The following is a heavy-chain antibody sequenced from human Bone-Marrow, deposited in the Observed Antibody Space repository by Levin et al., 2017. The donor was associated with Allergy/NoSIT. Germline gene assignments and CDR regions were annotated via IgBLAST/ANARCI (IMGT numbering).Heavy chain of an antibody. CDR1: GYSFIGHF. V-gene: IGHV1-2*02. CDR3: GREGLPAAKGALDY. Sequence: GESLKISCKASGYSFIGHFIHWVRQAPGQGPEWMGWINPNSGDTRYAQKFQGRVTMTRDTSINTFYMEIDRLKSDDSAVYYCGREGLPAAKGALDYWGQGTLVTVSS. D-gene: IGHD1-26*01. J-gene: IGHJ4*02. CDR2: INPNSGDT.